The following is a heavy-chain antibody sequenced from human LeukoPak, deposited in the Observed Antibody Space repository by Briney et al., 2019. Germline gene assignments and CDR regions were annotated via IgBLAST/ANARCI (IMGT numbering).Heavy chain of an antibody. D-gene: IGHD4-23*01. CDR2: ISASGVMT. CDR3: ARRAGGYSHPYDY. V-gene: IGHV3-23*01. CDR1: GFTFTNYA. J-gene: IGHJ4*02. Sequence: PGGSLRLSCAASGFTFTNYAMTWVRQAPGKGLEWVSSISASGVMTYYADSVKGRFTISRDNSKNTLYLQMNSLRAEDTAVYYCARRAGGYSHPYDYWGQGILVTVSS.